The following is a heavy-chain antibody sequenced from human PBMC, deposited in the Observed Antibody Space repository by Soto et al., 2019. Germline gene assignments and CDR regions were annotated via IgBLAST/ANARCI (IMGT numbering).Heavy chain of an antibody. V-gene: IGHV4-4*07. CDR1: GGTISGYY. J-gene: IGHJ4*02. CDR2: IYSSGST. Sequence: QVQLQESGPGLVKPSETLSLNCTVTGGTISGYYWTWIRQSAGGGLEWIGRIYSSGSTNYNPSLKSRVTISLDTSMNHFSLRLSSVTAADTAVYYCASGGLHGYTNGGLSYFHSWGQGTLVTVSS. D-gene: IGHD5-18*01. CDR3: ASGGLHGYTNGGLSYFHS.